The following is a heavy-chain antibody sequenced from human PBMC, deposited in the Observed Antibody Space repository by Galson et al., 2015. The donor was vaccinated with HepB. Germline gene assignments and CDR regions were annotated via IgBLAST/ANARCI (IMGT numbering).Heavy chain of an antibody. CDR3: AREASPIAAAGGGYFDY. D-gene: IGHD6-13*01. CDR2: INPNSGGT. V-gene: IGHV1-2*04. J-gene: IGHJ4*02. Sequence: SVKVSCKASGYTFTGYYMHWVRQAPGQGLEWMGWINPNSGGTNYAQKFQGWVTMTRDTSISTAYMELSRLRSDDTAVYYGAREASPIAAAGGGYFDYWGQGTLVTVSS. CDR1: GYTFTGYY.